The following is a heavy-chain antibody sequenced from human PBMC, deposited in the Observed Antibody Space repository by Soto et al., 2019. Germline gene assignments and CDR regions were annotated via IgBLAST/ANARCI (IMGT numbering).Heavy chain of an antibody. CDR1: GFSLSTSGVG. V-gene: IGHV2-5*02. Sequence: QITLKESGPTLVKPTQTLTLTCAFSGFSLSTSGVGVGWIRQPPGKALEWLGFIYWDDGKRYNPSLKSRLTITKDTSKNQVVLTMTTMDPVDTATYYCAHSPLSYSYGYGFDYWGQGTLVTVSS. J-gene: IGHJ4*02. D-gene: IGHD5-18*01. CDR3: AHSPLSYSYGYGFDY. CDR2: IYWDDGK.